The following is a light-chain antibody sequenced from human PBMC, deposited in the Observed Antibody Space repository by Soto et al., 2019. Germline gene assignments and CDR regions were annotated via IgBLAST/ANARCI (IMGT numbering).Light chain of an antibody. CDR2: EVT. CDR3: CSYTSSSTWV. CDR1: SSDIGAYNY. Sequence: QSVLTQPASVSGSPGQSITISCTGTSSDIGAYNYVSWYQQHPGIAPKLMIYEVTNRPSGVSDRFSGSKSGNTASLTISGLQAEDEADYYCCSYTSSSTWVFGGGTKLTVL. V-gene: IGLV2-14*03. J-gene: IGLJ3*02.